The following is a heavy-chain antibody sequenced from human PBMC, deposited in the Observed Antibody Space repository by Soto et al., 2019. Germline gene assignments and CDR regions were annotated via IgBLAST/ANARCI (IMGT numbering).Heavy chain of an antibody. CDR1: GYTFTSYG. Sequence: ASVKVSCKASGYTFTSYGISWVRQAPGQGLEWMGWISAYNGNTNYAQKLQGRVTMTTDTSTSTAYMELRSLRSDDTAVYYCARVRTRVVVAATPVYWCQATLVTVSS. CDR3: ARVRTRVVVAATPVY. J-gene: IGHJ4*02. V-gene: IGHV1-18*01. CDR2: ISAYNGNT. D-gene: IGHD2-15*01.